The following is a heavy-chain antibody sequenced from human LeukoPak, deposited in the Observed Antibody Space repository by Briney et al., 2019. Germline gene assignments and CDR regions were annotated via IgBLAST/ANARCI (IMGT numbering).Heavy chain of an antibody. D-gene: IGHD6-19*01. J-gene: IGHJ6*03. CDR2: IYISGSGST. CDR3: ARDKRVAVAGTYIYYYYMDV. Sequence: SETLSLNCTVSGGSISSYYWSWIRQPAGKGLEWIGRIYISGSGSTNYNPSLKSRVTMSVDTSKNQFSLKLSSVTAADTAVYYCARDKRVAVAGTYIYYYYMDVWGNGTTVTISS. CDR1: GGSISSYY. V-gene: IGHV4-4*07.